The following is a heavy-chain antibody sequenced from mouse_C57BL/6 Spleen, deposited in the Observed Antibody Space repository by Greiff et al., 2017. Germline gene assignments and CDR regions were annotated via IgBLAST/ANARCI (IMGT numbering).Heavy chain of an antibody. CDR1: GYTFTSYW. Sequence: QVQLQQPGAELVKPGASVKMSCKASGYTFTSYWITWVKQRPGQGLEWIGDIYPGSGSTNYNEKFKSKATLTVETSSSTAYMQLSSLTSEDSAVYYCARHGSSGGLFAYWGQGTLVTVSA. V-gene: IGHV1-55*01. CDR3: ARHGSSGGLFAY. D-gene: IGHD1-1*01. CDR2: IYPGSGST. J-gene: IGHJ3*01.